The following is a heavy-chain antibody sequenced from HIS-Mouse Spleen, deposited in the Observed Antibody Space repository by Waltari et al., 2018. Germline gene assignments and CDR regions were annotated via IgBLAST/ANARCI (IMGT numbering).Heavy chain of an antibody. D-gene: IGHD6-13*01. CDR3: AREIPYSSSWYDWYFDL. Sequence: QLQLQESGPGLVKPSETLSLTCTVSGGSISSSSYYWGWIREPSGKGLEWIGSIYYSGTTYYNPSPKRRVTISVDTSKNQFSLKLSSVTAADTAVYYCAREIPYSSSWYDWYFDLWGRGTLVTVSS. CDR1: GGSISSSSYY. CDR2: IYYSGTT. J-gene: IGHJ2*01. V-gene: IGHV4-39*07.